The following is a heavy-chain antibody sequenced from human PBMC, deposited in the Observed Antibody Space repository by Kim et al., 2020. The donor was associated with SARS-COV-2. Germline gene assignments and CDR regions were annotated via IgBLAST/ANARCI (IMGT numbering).Heavy chain of an antibody. CDR2: INSDGSST. V-gene: IGHV3-74*01. J-gene: IGHJ4*02. D-gene: IGHD6-25*01. Sequence: GGSLRLSCAASGFTFSRYWMHWVRQAPRKGLVWVSHINSDGSSTTYADSVKGRFTISRDNAKNTLYLQINSLRAEDTAVYYCARVDSSGYWGQGTLVTVSS. CDR3: ARVDSSGY. CDR1: GFTFSRYW.